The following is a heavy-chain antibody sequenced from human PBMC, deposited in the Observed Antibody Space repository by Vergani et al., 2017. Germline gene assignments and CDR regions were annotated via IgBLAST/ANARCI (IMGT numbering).Heavy chain of an antibody. D-gene: IGHD3-10*01. CDR1: RGTFSSYA. CDR2: IIPIFGTA. V-gene: IGHV1-69*14. Sequence: QVQLVQSGAEVKKPGSSVKVSCKASRGTFSSYAISWVRQAPGQGLEWMGRIIPIFGTANYAQKFQGRVTITADKSTSTAYMELSSLRSEDTAVYYCARDINKHYYGSGSLGNAFDIWGQGTMVTVSS. CDR3: ARDINKHYYGSGSLGNAFDI. J-gene: IGHJ3*02.